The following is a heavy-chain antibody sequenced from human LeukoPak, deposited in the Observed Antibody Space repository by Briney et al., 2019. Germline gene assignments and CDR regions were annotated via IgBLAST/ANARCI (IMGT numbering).Heavy chain of an antibody. Sequence: ASVKVSCKASGYTFTRSDIYAMNWVRQAPGQGLEWLGWINTNTGNPTYAQGFTGRFVFSLDTSVSTAYLQIAGLKAEDTAVYYCARDRGDDYSGPIDHWGQGTLVTVSS. CDR3: ARDRGDDYSGPIDH. CDR1: GYTFTRSDIYA. CDR2: INTNTGNP. V-gene: IGHV7-4-1*01. D-gene: IGHD4-11*01. J-gene: IGHJ4*02.